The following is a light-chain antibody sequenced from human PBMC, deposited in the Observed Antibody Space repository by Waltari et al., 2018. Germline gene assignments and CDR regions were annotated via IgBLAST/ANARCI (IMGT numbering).Light chain of an antibody. V-gene: IGKV1-9*01. CDR1: QDITNY. Sequence: IQLTQSPSSLSASVGDSVTITCRASQDITNYLAWYQQEPGKPPKLLIYAASTLQSGVPSRFSGSQSGTDFTLTISTLQPEDFATYYCQQLDTYPLTFGGGTKVEIK. J-gene: IGKJ4*01. CDR3: QQLDTYPLT. CDR2: AAS.